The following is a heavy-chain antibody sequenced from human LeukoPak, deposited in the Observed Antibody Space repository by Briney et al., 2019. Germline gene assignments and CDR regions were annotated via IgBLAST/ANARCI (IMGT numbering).Heavy chain of an antibody. CDR1: GFTFSSYG. Sequence: GGSLRLSCAASGFTFSSYGMHWVRQAPGKGLEWVAVIWYDGSNKYYADSVEGRFTISRDNSKNTPYLQMNSLRAEDTAVYYCARDIRVDSRGWYRPNLDYWGQGTLVTVSS. V-gene: IGHV3-33*01. CDR2: IWYDGSNK. D-gene: IGHD6-19*01. CDR3: ARDIRVDSRGWYRPNLDY. J-gene: IGHJ4*02.